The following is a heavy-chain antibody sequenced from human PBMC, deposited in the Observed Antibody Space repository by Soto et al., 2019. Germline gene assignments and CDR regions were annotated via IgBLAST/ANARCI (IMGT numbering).Heavy chain of an antibody. V-gene: IGHV1-69*13. CDR1: GDSFSSYG. CDR2: IIPIIGTT. J-gene: IGHJ6*02. Sequence: GASVKVSCKASGDSFSSYGITWVRQAPGQGLEWMGGIIPIIGTTKYAQKFQGRVTITADESTTTAYMELSSLISEDTAVYYCARESKEPGSYYYYGLDVWGQGTTVTVSS. CDR3: ARESKEPGSYYYYGLDV. D-gene: IGHD3-10*01.